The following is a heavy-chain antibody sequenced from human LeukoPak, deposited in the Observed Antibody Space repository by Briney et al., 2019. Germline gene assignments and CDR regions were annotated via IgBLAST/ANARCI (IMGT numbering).Heavy chain of an antibody. CDR1: GVSISSGTYY. Sequence: SETLSLTCTVSGVSISSGTYYWNWVRQPAGKGLEWIGRIYTSGSTNYSPSLKSRVTISVDTSKNQFSLKLSSVTAADMAVYYCARDALNYDFWSGSFDPWGQGTLVTVSS. D-gene: IGHD3-3*01. V-gene: IGHV4-61*02. J-gene: IGHJ5*02. CDR2: IYTSGST. CDR3: ARDALNYDFWSGSFDP.